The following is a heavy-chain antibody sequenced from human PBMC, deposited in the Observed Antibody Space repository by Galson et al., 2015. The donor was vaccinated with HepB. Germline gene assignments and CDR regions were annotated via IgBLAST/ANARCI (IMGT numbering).Heavy chain of an antibody. J-gene: IGHJ2*01. CDR3: SRADYGAYGGHFNL. CDR2: MWSDGTNK. V-gene: IGHV3-33*01. Sequence: SLRLSCAASGFTFSSSGMHWVRQAPGKGLEWVAVMWSDGTNKYYADYCAASVKGRLTISRDNSKNTLYLQMNSLRAEDTAMYYCSRADYGAYGGHFNLWGRGTLVTFSS. CDR1: GFTFSSSG. D-gene: IGHD4-17*01.